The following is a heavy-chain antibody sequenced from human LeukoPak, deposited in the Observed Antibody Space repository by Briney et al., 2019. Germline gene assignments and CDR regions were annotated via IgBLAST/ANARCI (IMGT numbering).Heavy chain of an antibody. J-gene: IGHJ4*02. CDR1: GFTFTKAW. Sequence: GGSLRLSCVASGFTFTKAWMSWVRQAPGKGLEWVGRIKSKSDGGTRDFATPVKGRVIISRDESKNMLYLEMNSLKIEDTAVYYCTAGTGTSDFDYWGQGTLVTVSS. V-gene: IGHV3-15*01. D-gene: IGHD1-7*01. CDR2: IKSKSDGGTR. CDR3: TAGTGTSDFDY.